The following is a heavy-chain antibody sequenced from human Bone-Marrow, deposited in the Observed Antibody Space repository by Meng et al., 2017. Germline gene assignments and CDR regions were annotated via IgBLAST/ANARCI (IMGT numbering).Heavy chain of an antibody. J-gene: IGHJ4*02. CDR1: GFTFSSYG. CDR3: ARENGYGDLYYFDY. Sequence: GESLKISCAASGFTFSSYGMHWVRQAPGKGLEWVAVIWYDGSNKYYADSVKGRFTISRDNSKNTLYLQMNSLRAEDTAVYYCARENGYGDLYYFDYWGQGTRVTVSS. CDR2: IWYDGSNK. D-gene: IGHD4-17*01. V-gene: IGHV3-33*01.